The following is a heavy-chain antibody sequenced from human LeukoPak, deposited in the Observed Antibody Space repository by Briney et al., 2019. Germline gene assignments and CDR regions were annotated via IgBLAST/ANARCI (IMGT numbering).Heavy chain of an antibody. Sequence: GGSLRLSCAASGFTFRKYGVHSVREAPGKGLEWVAIISYDGTKKYYADSVKGRFTISRDNSKNTLYMQKNSLRAEDTAVYYCAKDFRVPAAGTATDYFDYWGQGTVVTVSS. CDR1: GFTFRKYG. V-gene: IGHV3-30*18. J-gene: IGHJ4*02. CDR3: AKDFRVPAAGTATDYFDY. D-gene: IGHD6-13*01. CDR2: ISYDGTKK.